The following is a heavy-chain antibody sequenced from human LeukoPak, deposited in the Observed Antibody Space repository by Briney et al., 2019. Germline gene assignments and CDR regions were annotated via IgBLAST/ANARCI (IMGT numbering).Heavy chain of an antibody. Sequence: GRSLRLSCAASGFTFSSYGMHWVRQAPGKGLVWVSRINSDGSSTSYADSVKGRFTISRDNAKNTLYLQMNSLRAEDTAVYYCASGYSSSSEYFQHWGQGTLVTVSS. CDR2: INSDGSST. CDR3: ASGYSSSSEYFQH. V-gene: IGHV3-74*01. J-gene: IGHJ1*01. CDR1: GFTFSSYG. D-gene: IGHD6-13*01.